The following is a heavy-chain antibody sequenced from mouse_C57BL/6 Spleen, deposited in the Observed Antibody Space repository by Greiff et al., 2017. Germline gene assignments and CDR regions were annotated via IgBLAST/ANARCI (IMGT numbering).Heavy chain of an antibody. V-gene: IGHV1-54*01. J-gene: IGHJ3*01. CDR3: AWDYYGSSYGGFAY. D-gene: IGHD1-1*01. Sequence: VQLQESGAELVRPGTSVKVSCKASGYAFTNYLIEWVKQRPGQGLEWIGVINPGSGGTNYNEKFKGKATLTADKSSSTAYMQLSSLTSEESAVYFCAWDYYGSSYGGFAYWGQGTLVTVSA. CDR2: INPGSGGT. CDR1: GYAFTNYL.